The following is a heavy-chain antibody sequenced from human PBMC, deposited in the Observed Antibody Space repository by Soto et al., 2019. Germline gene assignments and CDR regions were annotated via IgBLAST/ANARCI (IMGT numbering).Heavy chain of an antibody. V-gene: IGHV3-53*01. CDR1: ESIVGLNY. CDR3: ARSPSTVGANFYGLDV. J-gene: IGHJ6*02. CDR2: ISTGGIT. Sequence: DVQLVESGGGLIQPGGSLSLSCGASESIVGLNYMNWVRQAPGKGLEWVSLISTGGITYYADFVKGRLTISRDISRNTVFLQMNGLRAHDTAVYYCARSPSTVGANFYGLDVWGRGTTVTVSS. D-gene: IGHD4-17*01.